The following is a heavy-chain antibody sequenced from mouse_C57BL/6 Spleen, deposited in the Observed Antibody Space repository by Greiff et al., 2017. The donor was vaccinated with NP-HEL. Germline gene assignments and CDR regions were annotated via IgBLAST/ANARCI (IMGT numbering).Heavy chain of an antibody. CDR1: GFTFSDFG. CDR3: ARRWDDAMDY. J-gene: IGHJ4*01. D-gene: IGHD4-1*01. CDR2: ISSGSSTI. Sequence: DVKLVESGGGLVKPGGSLKLSFAASGFTFSDFGMHWVRQAPEKGLEWVAYISSGSSTIYYADTVKGRFTISRDNAKNTLFLQMTSLRSEDTAMYYCARRWDDAMDYWGQGTSVTVSS. V-gene: IGHV5-17*01.